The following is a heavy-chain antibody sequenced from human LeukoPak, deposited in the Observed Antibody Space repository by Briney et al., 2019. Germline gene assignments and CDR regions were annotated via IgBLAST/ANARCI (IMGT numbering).Heavy chain of an antibody. J-gene: IGHJ5*02. CDR3: ARDFAAARDNWFDP. CDR2: INPNSGGT. Sequence: ASVKVSCKASGYTFTGYYMHWVRQAPGQWLEWMGWINPNSGGTNYAQKFQGRVTMTRDTSISTAYMELSRLRSDDTAVYYCARDFAAARDNWFDPWGQGTLVTVSS. D-gene: IGHD6-6*01. V-gene: IGHV1-2*02. CDR1: GYTFTGYY.